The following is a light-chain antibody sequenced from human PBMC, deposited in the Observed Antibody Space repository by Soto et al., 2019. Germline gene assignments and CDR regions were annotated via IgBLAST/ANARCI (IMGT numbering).Light chain of an antibody. CDR1: QSISSS. Sequence: EIVLTQSPATLSLSPGERATLSCRASQSISSSLAWYQQKPGQAPRLLMYDASNRATGIPARLSDSGSGTDFTLTISGLEPEDFALYYCHQRSTWPPKLGQGTKVEIK. V-gene: IGKV3-11*01. CDR2: DAS. CDR3: HQRSTWPPK. J-gene: IGKJ1*01.